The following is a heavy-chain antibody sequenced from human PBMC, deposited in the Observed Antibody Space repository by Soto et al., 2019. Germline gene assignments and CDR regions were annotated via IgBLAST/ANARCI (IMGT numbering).Heavy chain of an antibody. J-gene: IGHJ4*02. CDR2: ISGSGGST. Sequence: GGSLRLSCAASGFTFSRYAMSWVRQAPGKGLEWVSAISGSGGSTYYADSVKGRLTISRDNSKNTLYLQMNSLRAEDTAVYYCAKYPSGFDTSSYFDYWGQGTLVTVSS. D-gene: IGHD6-6*01. CDR1: GFTFSRYA. V-gene: IGHV3-23*01. CDR3: AKYPSGFDTSSYFDY.